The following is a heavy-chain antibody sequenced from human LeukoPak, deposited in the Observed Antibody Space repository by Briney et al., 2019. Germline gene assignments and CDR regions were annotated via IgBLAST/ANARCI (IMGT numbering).Heavy chain of an antibody. D-gene: IGHD3-9*01. CDR2: MNPNSGNT. V-gene: IGHV1-8*01. Sequence: GASVKVSCKASGYTFTSYDINWVRQATGQGLEWMGWMNPNSGNTGYAQKFQGRVTMTRDTSISTAYMELSSLRSEDTAVYYCATAKTYDILTGYLAYFDYWGQGTLVTVSS. CDR1: GYTFTSYD. J-gene: IGHJ4*02. CDR3: ATAKTYDILTGYLAYFDY.